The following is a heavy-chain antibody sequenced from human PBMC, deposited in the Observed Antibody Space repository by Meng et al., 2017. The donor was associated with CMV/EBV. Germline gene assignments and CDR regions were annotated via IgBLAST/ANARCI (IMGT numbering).Heavy chain of an antibody. Sequence: GGSLRLSCAASGFTFSSYWMSWVRQAPGKGLEWVANIKQDGSEKYYVDSVKGRFTISRDNAKNSLYLQMNSLRAEDTAVYYCARDPYRDDSHYYYGMDVWGQGTTVTVSS. V-gene: IGHV3-7*01. CDR2: IKQDGSEK. CDR3: ARDPYRDDSHYYYGMDV. D-gene: IGHD3-16*01. J-gene: IGHJ6*02. CDR1: GFTFSSYW.